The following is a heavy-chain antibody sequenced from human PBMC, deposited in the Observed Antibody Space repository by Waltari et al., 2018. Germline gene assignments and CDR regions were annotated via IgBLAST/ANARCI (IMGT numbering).Heavy chain of an antibody. CDR3: ARNRVATVYYYYGMDV. D-gene: IGHD4-17*01. CDR2: IKHSGST. J-gene: IGHJ6*02. CDR1: GGSFSGYY. V-gene: IGHV4-34*01. Sequence: QVQLQQWGAGLLKPSETLSLTCAVYGGSFSGYYWSWIRQPPGKGLEWIGEIKHSGSTNDNPSLKSRVTISVDTSKNQFSLKLSSVTAADTAVYYCARNRVATVYYYYGMDVWGQGTTVTVSS.